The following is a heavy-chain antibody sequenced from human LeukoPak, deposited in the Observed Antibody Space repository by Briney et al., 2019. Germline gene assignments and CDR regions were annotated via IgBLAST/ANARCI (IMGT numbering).Heavy chain of an antibody. V-gene: IGHV3-23*01. J-gene: IGHJ4*02. CDR2: ISGSADST. CDR3: AKDRHYYDSSGSLYFDY. D-gene: IGHD3-22*01. CDR1: GFSFTSFA. Sequence: GGSLRLSCAASGFSFTSFAVSWVRQAPGKGLEWVSVISGSADSTYYADSVKGRFTISRDNSKNTLYLQMNSLRADDTAVYYCAKDRHYYDSSGSLYFDYWGQGTLVTVSS.